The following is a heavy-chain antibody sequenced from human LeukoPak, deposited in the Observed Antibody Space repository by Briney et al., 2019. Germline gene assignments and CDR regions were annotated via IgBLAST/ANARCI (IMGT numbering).Heavy chain of an antibody. Sequence: ASVKVSCKASGYTFTGYYMHWVRQAPGQGLEWMGRINPNSGGTNYAQKFQGRVTMTRDTSISTAYTELRSLRSDDTAVYYCARSEVLLWFGELGGYWGQGTLVTVSS. CDR1: GYTFTGYY. D-gene: IGHD3-10*01. CDR2: INPNSGGT. CDR3: ARSEVLLWFGELGGY. J-gene: IGHJ4*02. V-gene: IGHV1-2*06.